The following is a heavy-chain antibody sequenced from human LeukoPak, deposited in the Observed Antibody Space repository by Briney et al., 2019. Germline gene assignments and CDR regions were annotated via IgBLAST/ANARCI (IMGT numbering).Heavy chain of an antibody. CDR2: INHSGST. D-gene: IGHD4-17*01. CDR1: GGSISSGGYY. V-gene: IGHV4-39*07. Sequence: SETLSLTCTVSGGSISSGGYYWSWIRQPPGKGLEWIGEINHSGSTNYNLSLKSRVTISVDTSKNQFSLKLSSVTAADTAVYYCARDPPTGYYFDYWGQGTLVTVSS. CDR3: ARDPPTGYYFDY. J-gene: IGHJ4*02.